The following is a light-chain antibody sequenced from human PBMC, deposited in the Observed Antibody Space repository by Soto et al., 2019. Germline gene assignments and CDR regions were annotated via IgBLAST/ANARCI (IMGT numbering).Light chain of an antibody. CDR2: DVS. CDR3: SSFTSSNTPPYV. Sequence: QSALTQPASVSGSPGQSITISCTGTSSDVGGYNYVSWYQQLTGKAPKLMIYDVSNRPSGVSNRFSASKSGNTASLTISGLQAEDEADYYCSSFTSSNTPPYVFGAGTKLTVL. CDR1: SSDVGGYNY. J-gene: IGLJ1*01. V-gene: IGLV2-14*03.